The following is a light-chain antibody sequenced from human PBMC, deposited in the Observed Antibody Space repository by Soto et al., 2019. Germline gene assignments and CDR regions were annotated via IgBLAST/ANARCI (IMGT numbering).Light chain of an antibody. Sequence: DIQMTQSASSLPASVGDTVTISCQASQDISKYLNWFQQKPGKAPKLLIYDVFNVETGVPSRFSGRGSGTDFTRIISNLQPEDFATYYCQQYDQLPITFGGGTKVDI. CDR1: QDISKY. J-gene: IGKJ4*01. CDR3: QQYDQLPIT. V-gene: IGKV1-33*01. CDR2: DVF.